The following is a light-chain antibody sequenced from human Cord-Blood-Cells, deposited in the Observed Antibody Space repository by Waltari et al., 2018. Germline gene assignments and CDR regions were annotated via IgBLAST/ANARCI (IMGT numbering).Light chain of an antibody. CDR1: QSVLYSSNNKNY. J-gene: IGKJ3*01. CDR3: QQYYSTPR. CDR2: WAS. Sequence: DIVMTQSPDSLAGSLGDRATINCKSSQSVLYSSNNKNYLAWYQQKPGQPPKLLIYWASTRESGVPDRFSGSGSGTDFTLTISSLQAEDVAVYYCQQYYSTPRFGPGTKVDIK. V-gene: IGKV4-1*01.